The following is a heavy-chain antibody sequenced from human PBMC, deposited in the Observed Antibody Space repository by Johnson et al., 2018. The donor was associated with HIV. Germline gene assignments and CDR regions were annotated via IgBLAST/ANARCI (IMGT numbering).Heavy chain of an antibody. CDR3: AKDLRVFDWFNAYDAFDI. J-gene: IGHJ3*02. CDR1: GFSVSNNY. CDR2: ISSSGSTI. Sequence: QVQLVESGGGLVQSGGSLRLSCGASGFSVSNNYMSWIRQAPGKGLEWVSYISSSGSTIYYADSVKGRFTISRDNAKNSLYLQMNSLRADDTAVYYCAKDLRVFDWFNAYDAFDIWGQVTMVTVSS. V-gene: IGHV3-11*04. D-gene: IGHD3-9*01.